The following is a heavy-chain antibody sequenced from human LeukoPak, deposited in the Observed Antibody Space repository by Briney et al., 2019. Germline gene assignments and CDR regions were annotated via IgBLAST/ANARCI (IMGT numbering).Heavy chain of an antibody. J-gene: IGHJ4*02. CDR2: IYTSGST. CDR3: ARGPLYGDYGATFDY. CDR1: GGSISSYY. V-gene: IGHV4-4*07. D-gene: IGHD4-17*01. Sequence: PSETLSLTCTVSGGSISSYYWSWIRQPAGKGLEWIGRIYTSGSTNYNPSLKSRVTISVDTSKNQFSLKLSSVTAADTAVYYCARGPLYGDYGATFDYWGQGTLVTVSS.